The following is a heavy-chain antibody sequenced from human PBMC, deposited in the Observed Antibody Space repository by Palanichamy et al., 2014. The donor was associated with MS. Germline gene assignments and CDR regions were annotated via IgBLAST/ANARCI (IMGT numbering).Heavy chain of an antibody. CDR2: IYHSGST. Sequence: QVQLQESGPGLVKPSETLSLTCTVSGYSISSGYYWGWIRQPQEGLEWIGSIYHSGSTYYNPSLKSRVTISVDTSKNQFSLKLSSVTAADTAVYYCARGLEEAVAGTRGAFDIWGQGTMVTVSS. V-gene: IGHV4-38-2*02. CDR1: GYSISSGYY. D-gene: IGHD6-19*01. J-gene: IGHJ3*02. CDR3: ARGLEEAVAGTRGAFDI.